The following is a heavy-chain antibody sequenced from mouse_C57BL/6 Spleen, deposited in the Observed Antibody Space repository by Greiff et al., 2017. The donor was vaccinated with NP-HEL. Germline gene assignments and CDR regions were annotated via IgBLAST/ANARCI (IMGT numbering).Heavy chain of an antibody. J-gene: IGHJ3*01. Sequence: EVQLQQSGAELVRPGASVKLSCTASGFNIKDDYMHWVKQRPEQGLEWIGWIDPENGDTEYASKFQGKATITADTSSNTAYLQLSSLTSEDTAVYYCTTKGKLAWFAYWGQGTLVTVSA. V-gene: IGHV14-4*01. CDR3: TTKGKLAWFAY. CDR1: GFNIKDDY. CDR2: IDPENGDT. D-gene: IGHD4-1*01.